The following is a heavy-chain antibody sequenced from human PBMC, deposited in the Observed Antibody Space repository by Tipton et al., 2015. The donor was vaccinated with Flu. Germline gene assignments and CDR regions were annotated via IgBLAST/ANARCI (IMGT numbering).Heavy chain of an antibody. CDR2: IYYSGST. Sequence: TLSLTCTVSGGSISSYYWSWIRQPPGKGLEWIGGIYYSGSTYYNPSLKSRVTISVDTSKNQFSLKLSSVTAADTAVYYCARGRGYYYDFDYWGQGTLVTVSS. D-gene: IGHD3-22*01. CDR1: GGSISSYY. CDR3: ARGRGYYYDFDY. J-gene: IGHJ4*02. V-gene: IGHV4-59*05.